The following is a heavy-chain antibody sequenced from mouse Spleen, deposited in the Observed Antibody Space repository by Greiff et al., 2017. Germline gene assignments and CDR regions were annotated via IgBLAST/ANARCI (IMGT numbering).Heavy chain of an antibody. CDR1: GFTFSSYG. Sequence: EVKLQESGGDLVKPGGSLKLSCAASGFTFSSYGMSWVRQTPDKRLEWVATISSGGSYTYYPDSVKGRFTISRDNAKNTLYLQMSSLKSEDTAMYYCARHGASSYFDYWGQGTTLTVSS. CDR3: ARHGASSYFDY. CDR2: ISSGGSYT. J-gene: IGHJ2*01. V-gene: IGHV5-6*01.